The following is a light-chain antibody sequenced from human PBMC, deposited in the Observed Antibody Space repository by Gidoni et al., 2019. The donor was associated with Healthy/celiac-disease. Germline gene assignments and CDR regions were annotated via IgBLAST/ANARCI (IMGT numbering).Light chain of an antibody. CDR1: SSNIGAGYD. V-gene: IGLV1-40*01. J-gene: IGLJ2*01. CDR2: GNS. CDR3: QSYDSSLSGVV. Sequence: QSGLTQPPSVSAAPRQRVTISCTGSSSNIGAGYDVHWYQQLPGTAPKLLIYGNSNRPSGVPDRFAGSKSGTSASLAITGLQAEDEADYYCQSYDSSLSGVVFGGGTKLTVL.